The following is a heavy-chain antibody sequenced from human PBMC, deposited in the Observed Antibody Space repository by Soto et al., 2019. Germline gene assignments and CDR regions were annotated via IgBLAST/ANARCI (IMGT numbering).Heavy chain of an antibody. D-gene: IGHD3-10*01. CDR3: ARVGGFGATTIDY. V-gene: IGHV4-4*02. Sequence: SETLSLTCAVSGGSISSSNWWGWVRQPPGKGLEWIGEIYHSGSTNYNPSLKSRVTISVDKSKNQFSLKLSSVTAADTAVYYCARVGGFGATTIDYWGQGTLVTVPQ. J-gene: IGHJ4*02. CDR1: GGSISSSNW. CDR2: IYHSGST.